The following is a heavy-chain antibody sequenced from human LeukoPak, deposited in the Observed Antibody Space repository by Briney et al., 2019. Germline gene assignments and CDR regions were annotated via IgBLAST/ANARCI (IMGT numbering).Heavy chain of an antibody. J-gene: IGHJ5*02. V-gene: IGHV4-39*01. CDR3: ASSAVRLIWFDP. CDR1: GGSISSSSYY. Sequence: SETLSLTCTVSGGSISSSSYYWGWIRQPPGKGLEWIGSIYYSGSTYYNPSLKSRVTISVDTSKNQFSLKLSSVTAADTAVYYCASSAVRLIWFDPWGQGTLVTVSS. CDR2: IYYSGST. D-gene: IGHD3-10*01.